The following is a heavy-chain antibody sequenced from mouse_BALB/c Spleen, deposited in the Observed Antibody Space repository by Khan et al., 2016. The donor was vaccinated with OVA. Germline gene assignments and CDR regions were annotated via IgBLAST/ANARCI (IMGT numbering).Heavy chain of an antibody. D-gene: IGHD2-14*01. V-gene: IGHV1S134*01. CDR2: IYPGDGST. CDR3: TTAYYRYDFDY. CDR1: GSTFTSYG. Sequence: EVQLQESGAELGRPGSSVKLSCKTSGSTFTSYGIKWVQQRPGQGLEWIGYIYPGDGSTEYTEKFQGKAILPSDTSTSTAYLQLRSLTSEDSAIYCGTTAYYRYDFDYWGQGTTLTVSS. J-gene: IGHJ2*01.